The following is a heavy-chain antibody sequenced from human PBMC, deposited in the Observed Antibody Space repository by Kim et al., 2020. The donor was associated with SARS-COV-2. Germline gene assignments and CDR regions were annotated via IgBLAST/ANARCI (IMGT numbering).Heavy chain of an antibody. Sequence: SETLSLTCTVSGGSISSSSYYWGWIRQPPGKGLEWIGSIYYSGSTYYNPSLKSRVTISVDTSKNQFSLKLSSVTAADTAVYYCARAVAGYYFDYWGQGTLGTISS. CDR1: GGSISSSSYY. J-gene: IGHJ4*02. V-gene: IGHV4-39*01. CDR3: ARAVAGYYFDY. CDR2: IYYSGST. D-gene: IGHD6-19*01.